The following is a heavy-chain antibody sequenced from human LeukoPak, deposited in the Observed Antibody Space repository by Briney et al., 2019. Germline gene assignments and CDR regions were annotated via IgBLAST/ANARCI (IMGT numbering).Heavy chain of an antibody. D-gene: IGHD6-19*01. V-gene: IGHV3-23*01. CDR1: GFTFNSYA. J-gene: IGHJ4*02. CDR2: TSGSGGTT. CDR3: ASAGSGLY. Sequence: PGGSLRLSCAASGFTFNSYAMSWVRQAPGKGLEWVSVTSGSGGTTYYADSVKGRFTISRDNTKNTLYLQMNSLRDEDTAVYYCASAGSGLYWGQGTLVTVSS.